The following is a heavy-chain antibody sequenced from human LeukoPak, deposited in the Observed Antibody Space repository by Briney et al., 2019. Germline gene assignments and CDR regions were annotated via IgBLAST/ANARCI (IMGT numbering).Heavy chain of an antibody. CDR1: GGTSSSYA. J-gene: IGHJ4*02. D-gene: IGHD3-3*01. CDR3: ARVPGYDFWSGYYDY. V-gene: IGHV1-69*05. CDR2: IIPIFGTA. Sequence: ASVKVSCKASGGTSSSYAISWVRQAPGQGLEWMGRIIPIFGTANYAQKFQGRVTITTDESTSTAYMELRSLRSEDTAVYYCARVPGYDFWSGYYDYWGQGTLVTVSS.